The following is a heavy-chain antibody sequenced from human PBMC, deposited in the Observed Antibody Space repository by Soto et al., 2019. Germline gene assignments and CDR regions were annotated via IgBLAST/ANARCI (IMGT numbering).Heavy chain of an antibody. Sequence: KPGGSLRLSCAASGFTFSNAWMNWVRQAPGKGLEWVGRIKSKTDGGTTDYAAPVKGRFTISRDDSKNTLYLQMNSLKTEDTAVYYCWVTGSYYNVALAFDIWGQGTMVTVSS. CDR1: GFTFSNAW. CDR2: IKSKTDGGTT. D-gene: IGHD3-10*01. J-gene: IGHJ3*02. CDR3: WVTGSYYNVALAFDI. V-gene: IGHV3-15*07.